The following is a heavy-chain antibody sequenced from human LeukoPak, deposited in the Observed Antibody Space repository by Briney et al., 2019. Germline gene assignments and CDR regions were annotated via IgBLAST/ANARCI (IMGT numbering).Heavy chain of an antibody. CDR1: GFTFSSYA. Sequence: GGSLRLSCAASGFTFSSYAMSLVRQAAGKGLEWVSAISGSGGSTYYADSVKGRFTISRDNSKNTLYLQMNSLRAEDTAVYYCAKVQYYDFWSGYYTDWGQGTLVTVSS. CDR2: ISGSGGST. D-gene: IGHD3-3*01. J-gene: IGHJ4*02. V-gene: IGHV3-23*01. CDR3: AKVQYYDFWSGYYTD.